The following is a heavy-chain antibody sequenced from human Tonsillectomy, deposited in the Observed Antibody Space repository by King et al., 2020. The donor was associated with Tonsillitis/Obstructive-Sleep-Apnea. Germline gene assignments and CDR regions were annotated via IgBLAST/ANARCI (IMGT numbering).Heavy chain of an antibody. Sequence: VQLVESGGGLVQPGGSLRLSCAASGFTFSSYEMNWVRQAPGKGLEWVSYISSSGSTIYYADSLKGRFTISRDNAKNSLYLQMNRLRAEDTAVYYCARDQVTHTAMGGYYYYGMDVWGQGTTVTVSS. CDR1: GFTFSSYE. J-gene: IGHJ6*02. D-gene: IGHD5-18*01. CDR2: ISSSGSTI. CDR3: ARDQVTHTAMGGYYYYGMDV. V-gene: IGHV3-48*03.